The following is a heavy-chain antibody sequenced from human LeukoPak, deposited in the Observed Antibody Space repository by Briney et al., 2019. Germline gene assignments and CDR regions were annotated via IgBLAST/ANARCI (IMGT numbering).Heavy chain of an antibody. D-gene: IGHD2-2*01. Sequence: SQTLSLTCTVSGGSISSGSYYWSWIRQPAGKGLEWIGRIYTSGSTNYNPSLKSRVTISVDTSKNQFSLKLSSVTAADTAVYYCARSEVVPAATLLSYYYGMDVWGQGTTVTVSS. V-gene: IGHV4-61*02. CDR1: GGSISSGSYY. CDR3: ARSEVVPAATLLSYYYGMDV. CDR2: IYTSGST. J-gene: IGHJ6*02.